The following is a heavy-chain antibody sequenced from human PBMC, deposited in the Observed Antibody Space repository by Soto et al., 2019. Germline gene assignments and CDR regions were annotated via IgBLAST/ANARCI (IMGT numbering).Heavy chain of an antibody. V-gene: IGHV3-33*01. D-gene: IGHD3-16*01. Sequence: QVQLVESGGGVVQPGRSLRLSCAASGFTFSSYGMHWVRQAPGKGLEWVAVIWYDGSNKYYADSVKGRFTISRDNSKNTLYLQMNSLRAEDTAVYYCARASRGTTYYYYGMDVWGQGTTVTVSS. CDR2: IWYDGSNK. CDR3: ARASRGTTYYYYGMDV. J-gene: IGHJ6*02. CDR1: GFTFSSYG.